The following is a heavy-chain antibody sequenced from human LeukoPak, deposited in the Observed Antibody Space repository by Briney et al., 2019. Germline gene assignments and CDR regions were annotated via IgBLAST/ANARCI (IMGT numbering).Heavy chain of an antibody. Sequence: SVKVSCKTSGGTFSSSAITWVRQASGQGLEWMGRIIPVLNITTYAQKFQGSVTITADTSTSTVYMELSSLRSEETAVYYCARDQGLTAPPPYGLDVWGQGTTVIVSS. CDR2: IIPVLNIT. CDR3: ARDQGLTAPPPYGLDV. D-gene: IGHD5-18*01. J-gene: IGHJ6*02. CDR1: GGTFSSSA. V-gene: IGHV1-69*04.